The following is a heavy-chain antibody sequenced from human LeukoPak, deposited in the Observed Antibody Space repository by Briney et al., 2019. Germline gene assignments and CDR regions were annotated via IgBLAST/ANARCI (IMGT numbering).Heavy chain of an antibody. J-gene: IGHJ4*02. Sequence: GGSLRLSCAASGFTFSDYYMSWIRQAPGKGLEWVSAISGSGGSTYYADSVKGRFTISRDNSKNTLYLQMNSLRAEDTAVYYCAKLRIFGVVHYWGQGTLVTVSS. V-gene: IGHV3-23*01. CDR1: GFTFSDYY. D-gene: IGHD3-3*01. CDR3: AKLRIFGVVHY. CDR2: ISGSGGST.